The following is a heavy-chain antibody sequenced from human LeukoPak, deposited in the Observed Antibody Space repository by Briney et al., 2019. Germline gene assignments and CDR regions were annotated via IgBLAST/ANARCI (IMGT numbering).Heavy chain of an antibody. J-gene: IGHJ3*01. V-gene: IGHV4-39*01. CDR1: GGSITNINYY. Sequence: SETLSHTCTVSGGSITNINYYWGWIRQPPGKGLEWIGNIYYSGSTYYNPSLMSRLAISVDTSKNQFSLKLSSVTAADTAVYYCASKQGDAFDVWGQGTMVTASS. CDR3: ASKQGDAFDV. CDR2: IYYSGST.